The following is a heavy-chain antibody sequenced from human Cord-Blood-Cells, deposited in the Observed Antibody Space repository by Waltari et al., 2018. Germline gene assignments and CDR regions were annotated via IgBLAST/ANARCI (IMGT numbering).Heavy chain of an antibody. V-gene: IGHV1-2*04. CDR1: GYTFTGYS. Sequence: QVQLVQSGAEVKKPGASVKVSCTASGYTFTGYSMHWVRQAPGQGPEWMGWINPNSGGTNYAQKFQGWVTMTRDTSISTAYMELSRLRSDDTAVYYCARGQVATDYFDYWGQGTLVTVSS. CDR2: INPNSGGT. J-gene: IGHJ4*02. CDR3: ARGQVATDYFDY. D-gene: IGHD5-12*01.